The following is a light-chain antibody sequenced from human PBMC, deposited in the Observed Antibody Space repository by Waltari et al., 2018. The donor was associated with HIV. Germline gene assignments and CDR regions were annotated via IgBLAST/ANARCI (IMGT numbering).Light chain of an antibody. J-gene: IGKJ4*02. CDR1: QGVSSW. CDR2: GAS. V-gene: IGKV1D-16*01. Sequence: DLQMTQSPSSLSASVGDRVTITCRASQGVSSWLARYQQKPDKAPRPLISGASTLQSGVPARFSGSGSGTDFTLTISSRQPEDFATDYCQQYSTDPLTFGGGTKVEI. CDR3: QQYSTDPLT.